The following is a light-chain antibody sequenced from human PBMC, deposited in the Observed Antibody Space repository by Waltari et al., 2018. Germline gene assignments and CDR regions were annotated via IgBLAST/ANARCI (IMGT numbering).Light chain of an antibody. CDR3: QHNYGTPFT. Sequence: DIQMTQSPSSLSASVGDRVTITCRASENVNNYLNWYQQKPGKAPKLLIYKASTLQSGVPPRFSGSGSGTDYTFTISSLQSEDVATYYCQHNYGTPFTFGPGTKLDIK. CDR2: KAS. V-gene: IGKV1-39*01. CDR1: ENVNNY. J-gene: IGKJ3*01.